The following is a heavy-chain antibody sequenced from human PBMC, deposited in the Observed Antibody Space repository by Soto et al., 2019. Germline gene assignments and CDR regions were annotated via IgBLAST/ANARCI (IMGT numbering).Heavy chain of an antibody. J-gene: IGHJ4*02. CDR3: ARESLYCSGGSCYSPFDY. Sequence: ASVKVSCKASGGTFSGYTISWVRQAPGQGLEWMGRIIPILGIANYAQKFQGRVTITADKSTSTAYMELSSLRSEDTAVYYCARESLYCSGGSCYSPFDYWGQGTLVTVSS. V-gene: IGHV1-69*04. CDR2: IIPILGIA. D-gene: IGHD2-15*01. CDR1: GGTFSGYT.